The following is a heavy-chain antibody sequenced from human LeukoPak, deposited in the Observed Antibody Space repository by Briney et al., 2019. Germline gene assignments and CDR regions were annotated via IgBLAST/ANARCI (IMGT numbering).Heavy chain of an antibody. CDR2: INPSGGST. CDR3: ARGPLRWPIDY. V-gene: IGHV1-46*01. CDR1: GYTFTSYY. D-gene: IGHD4-23*01. Sequence: ASVTVSCKASGYTFTSYYMHWVRQAPGQGLEWMGIINPSGGSTSYAQKFQGRVTITRNTSISTAYMELSSLRSEDTAVYYCARGPLRWPIDYWGQGTLVTVSS. J-gene: IGHJ4*02.